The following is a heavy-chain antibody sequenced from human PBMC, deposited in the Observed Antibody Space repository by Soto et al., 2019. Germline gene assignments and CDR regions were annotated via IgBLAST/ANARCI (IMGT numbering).Heavy chain of an antibody. V-gene: IGHV4-31*03. D-gene: IGHD6-19*01. CDR1: GGSISSGGYY. Sequence: TLSLTCTVSGGSISSGGYYWSWIRQHPGKGLEWIGYIYYSGSTYYNPSLKSRVTISVDTSKNQFSLKLSSVTAADTAVYYCARERYSSGWYFNWFDPWGQGTLVTVSS. CDR3: ARERYSSGWYFNWFDP. J-gene: IGHJ5*02. CDR2: IYYSGST.